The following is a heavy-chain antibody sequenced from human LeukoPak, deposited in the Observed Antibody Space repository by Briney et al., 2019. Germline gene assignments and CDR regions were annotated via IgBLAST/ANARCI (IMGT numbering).Heavy chain of an antibody. CDR2: INHSGST. V-gene: IGHV4-34*01. Sequence: SETLSLTCAVYGGSFSGYYWSWIRQPPGKGLEWIGEINHSGSTNYNPSLKSRVTISVDTSKNQFSLKLSSVTAADTAVYYCARSDYYDSSGYLYWGQGTLVTVSS. CDR3: ARSDYYDSSGYLY. CDR1: GGSFSGYY. D-gene: IGHD3-22*01. J-gene: IGHJ4*02.